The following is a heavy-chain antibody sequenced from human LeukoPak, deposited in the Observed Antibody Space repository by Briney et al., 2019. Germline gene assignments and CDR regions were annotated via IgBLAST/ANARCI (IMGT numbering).Heavy chain of an antibody. CDR1: GFTFSRYS. D-gene: IGHD5-24*01. V-gene: IGHV3-48*01. CDR2: ISDSGNTI. CDR3: ARDQGGYNYGRGYFDY. J-gene: IGHJ4*02. Sequence: GGSLTLSCAASGFTFSRYSMNWLRQGPGKGLEWVSYISDSGNTIHYADSVKGRFIISRDNAKNSLFLQMNSLRVEDTSVFYCARDQGGYNYGRGYFDYWGRGTLVTVSS.